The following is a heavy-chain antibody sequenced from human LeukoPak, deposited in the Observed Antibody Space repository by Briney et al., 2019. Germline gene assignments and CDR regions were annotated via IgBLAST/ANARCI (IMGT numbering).Heavy chain of an antibody. D-gene: IGHD3-10*01. J-gene: IGHJ5*01. CDR3: AREYGSGSYSYNWFDP. CDR2: INPSGGST. CDR1: GYTFTSYY. V-gene: IGHV1-46*01. Sequence: ASVKVSCKASGYTFTSYYMHWVRQAPGQGLEWMGIINPSGGSTSYAQKFQGRVTMTRDTSTSTVYMELSSLRSEDTAVYCCAREYGSGSYSYNWFDPWGQGTLVTVSS.